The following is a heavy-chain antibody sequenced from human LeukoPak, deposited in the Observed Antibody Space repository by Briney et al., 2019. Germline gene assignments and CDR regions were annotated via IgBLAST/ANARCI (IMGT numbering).Heavy chain of an antibody. CDR1: GFTFSSYA. CDR3: AKDTWVRRYFDY. J-gene: IGHJ4*02. D-gene: IGHD2/OR15-2a*01. CDR2: IGSGGATT. Sequence: PGGSLRLSCAASGFTFSSYAMSWVRQAPGKGLEWVSAIGSGGATTYYAGSVKGRFTISRDNSKNTLFLQMNSLRAEDTAVYYCAKDTWVRRYFDYWGQGTLVTVSS. V-gene: IGHV3-23*01.